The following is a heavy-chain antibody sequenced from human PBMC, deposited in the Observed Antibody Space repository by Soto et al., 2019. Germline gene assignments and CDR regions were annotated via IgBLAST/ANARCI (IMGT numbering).Heavy chain of an antibody. CDR1: GYTFTSYG. CDR2: ISAYNGNT. CDR3: ARDNSGSYPPAGYYYGMDV. J-gene: IGHJ6*02. Sequence: QVQLVQSGAEVKKPGASVMVSCKASGYTFTSYGISWVRQAPGQGLEWMGWISAYNGNTNYAQKLQGRVTMTTDTSTGTAYMELRSLRSDGTAVYYCARDNSGSYPPAGYYYGMDVWGQGTTVTVSS. D-gene: IGHD1-26*01. V-gene: IGHV1-18*01.